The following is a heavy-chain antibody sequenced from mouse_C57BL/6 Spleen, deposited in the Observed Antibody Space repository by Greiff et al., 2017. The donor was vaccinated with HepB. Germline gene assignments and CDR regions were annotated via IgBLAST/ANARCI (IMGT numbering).Heavy chain of an antibody. J-gene: IGHJ2*01. Sequence: EVKLVESGGGLVKPGGSLKLSCAASGFTFSSYTMSWVRQTPEKRLEWVATISGGGGNTYYPDSVKGRFTISRDNAKNTLYLQMSSLRSEDTALYYCARRGNWDYFDYWGQGTTLTVSS. D-gene: IGHD4-1*01. CDR3: ARRGNWDYFDY. CDR1: GFTFSSYT. CDR2: ISGGGGNT. V-gene: IGHV5-9*01.